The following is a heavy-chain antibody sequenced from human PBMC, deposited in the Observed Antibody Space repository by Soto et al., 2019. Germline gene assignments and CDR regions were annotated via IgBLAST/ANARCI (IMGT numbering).Heavy chain of an antibody. D-gene: IGHD3-22*01. CDR2: IYYSGST. J-gene: IGHJ3*02. CDR1: GGSISSGDYY. V-gene: IGHV4-30-4*01. Sequence: SETLSLTCTVSGGSISSGDYYWSWIRRPPGKGLEWIGYIYYSGSTYYNPSLKSRVTISVDTSKNQFSLKLSSVTAADTAVYYCARATHYYDRIGYYLDAFDIWGQGTMVTVSS. CDR3: ARATHYYDRIGYYLDAFDI.